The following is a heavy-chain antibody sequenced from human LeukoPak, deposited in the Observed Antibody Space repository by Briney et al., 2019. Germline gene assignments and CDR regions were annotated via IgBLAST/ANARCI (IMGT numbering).Heavy chain of an antibody. Sequence: GGSLRLSCAASGFTFSGSTMHWVRQASGKGLEWVGRIGSKTNTYATAYAAPVKGRFTISRNDSKNTAYLQMNSLKTEDTAVYYCSRLWYPDYWGQGTLVTVPS. J-gene: IGHJ4*02. V-gene: IGHV3-73*01. CDR3: SRLWYPDY. CDR2: IGSKTNTYAT. D-gene: IGHD2-15*01. CDR1: GFTFSGST.